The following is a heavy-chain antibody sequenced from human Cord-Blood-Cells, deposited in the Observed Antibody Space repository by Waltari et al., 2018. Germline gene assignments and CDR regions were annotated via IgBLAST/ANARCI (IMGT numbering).Heavy chain of an antibody. CDR1: GFTFSSYE. J-gene: IGHJ3*02. CDR3: ARVGANDAVDI. Sequence: EVQLLESGGGLVQPGGSLRLSCAASGFTFSSYELNWVRQAPGRGLEWVSYISSSGSTIYYADSVKGRCTISRDNAKNSLYLQMNSLRAEDTAVYYCARVGANDAVDIWGQGTMVTVSS. V-gene: IGHV3-48*03. CDR2: ISSSGSTI. D-gene: IGHD1-26*01.